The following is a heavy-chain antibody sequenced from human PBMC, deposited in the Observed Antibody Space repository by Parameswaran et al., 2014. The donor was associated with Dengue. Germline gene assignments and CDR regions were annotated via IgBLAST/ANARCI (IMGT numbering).Heavy chain of an antibody. V-gene: IGHV3-15*07. Sequence: KWIRQPPGKGLEWVGRIKSKTDGGTTDYAAPVKGRFTISRDDSKNTLYLQMNSLKTEDTAVYYCTTRITMVRGVTRSLDYWGQGTLVTVSS. J-gene: IGHJ4*02. CDR2: IKSKTDGGTT. CDR3: TTRITMVRGVTRSLDY. D-gene: IGHD3-10*01.